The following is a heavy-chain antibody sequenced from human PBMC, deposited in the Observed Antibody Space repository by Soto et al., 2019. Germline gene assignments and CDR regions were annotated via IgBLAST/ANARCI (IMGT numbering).Heavy chain of an antibody. CDR1: GFTVSSNY. D-gene: IGHD5-12*01. Sequence: EVQLVESGGGLVQPGGSLRLSCAASGFTVSSNYMSWVRQAPGKGLEWVSVIYSGGSTYYADSVKGRFTFSRHNSKNTLYLQMNSLRAEDAAVYYCARENIVAGYWFDPWGQGTLVTVSS. CDR3: ARENIVAGYWFDP. V-gene: IGHV3-53*04. CDR2: IYSGGST. J-gene: IGHJ5*02.